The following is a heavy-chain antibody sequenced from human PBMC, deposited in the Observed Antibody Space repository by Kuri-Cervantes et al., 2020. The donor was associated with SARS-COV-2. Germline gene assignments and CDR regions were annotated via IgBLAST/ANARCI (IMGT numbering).Heavy chain of an antibody. V-gene: IGHV3-21*01. D-gene: IGHD4-17*01. Sequence: GGSLRLSCVASGFTFSAYTLNWVRQAPGKGLEWVSSITRSSVYISYADSLKGRFTISRDNAKNSLYLQMNSLRAEGTAVYYCARSPGDGDYDPFDYWGQGTLVTVSS. J-gene: IGHJ4*02. CDR2: ITRSSVYI. CDR3: ARSPGDGDYDPFDY. CDR1: GFTFSAYT.